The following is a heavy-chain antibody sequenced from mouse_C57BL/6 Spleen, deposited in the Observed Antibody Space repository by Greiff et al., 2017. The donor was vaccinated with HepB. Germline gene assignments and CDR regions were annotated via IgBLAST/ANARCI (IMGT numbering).Heavy chain of an antibody. D-gene: IGHD2-4*01. CDR2: IYPGSGNT. CDR1: GYTFTDYY. Sequence: VQLQQSGAELVRPGASVKLSCKASGYTFTDYYINWVKQRPGQGLEWIARIYPGSGNTYYNEKFKGKATLTAEKSSSTAYMQLSSLTSEDSAVYFCARGYEYEFSYFDYGGQGTTLTVSS. CDR3: ARGYEYEFSYFDY. V-gene: IGHV1-76*01. J-gene: IGHJ2*01.